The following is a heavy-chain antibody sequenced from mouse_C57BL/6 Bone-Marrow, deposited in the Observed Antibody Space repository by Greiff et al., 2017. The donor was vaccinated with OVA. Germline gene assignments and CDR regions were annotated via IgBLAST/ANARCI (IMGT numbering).Heavy chain of an antibody. CDR1: GFTFSDYG. CDR2: ISSGSSTI. D-gene: IGHD2-5*01. CDR3: ARRSNYYFGY. V-gene: IGHV5-17*01. J-gene: IGHJ2*01. Sequence: EVQRVESGGGLVKPGGSLKLSCAASGFTFSDYGMHWVRQAPEKGLEWVAYISSGSSTIYYADTVKGRFTISRDNATNTLFLQMTSLRSEETAMYYCARRSNYYFGYWGQGTTLTASP.